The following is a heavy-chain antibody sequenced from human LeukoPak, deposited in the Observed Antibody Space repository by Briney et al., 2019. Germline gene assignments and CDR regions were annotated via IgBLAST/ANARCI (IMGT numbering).Heavy chain of an antibody. V-gene: IGHV4-4*07. CDR2: FYTTGSTTGST. J-gene: IGHJ4*02. Sequence: SETLSLTCTVSGGSISSYYWSWIRQPPGKGLEWIGRFYTTGSTTGSTTYNPSLKSRVTMSIDTSRTHFSLKLSSVTAADTAVYYCARLPVFANDYGGNLGVSGLLYYFDYWGQGTLVTVSS. D-gene: IGHD4-23*01. CDR3: ARLPVFANDYGGNLGVSGLLYYFDY. CDR1: GGSISSYY.